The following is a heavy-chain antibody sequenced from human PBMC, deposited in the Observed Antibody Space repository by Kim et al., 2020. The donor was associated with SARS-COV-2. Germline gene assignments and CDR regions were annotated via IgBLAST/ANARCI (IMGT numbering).Heavy chain of an antibody. CDR1: GASITSGFYY. Sequence: SETLSLTCTVSGASITSGFYYWSWIRQQPGKGLEWIGNTYYKGSTYYNPSLKTRPNMSIDSSKNQVSLILTSVTAADTAMYYCARDRGLWLGRRVDPFDIWGQGTMVTVSS. D-gene: IGHD3-10*01. J-gene: IGHJ3*02. CDR3: ARDRGLWLGRRVDPFDI. CDR2: TYYKGST. V-gene: IGHV4-31*03.